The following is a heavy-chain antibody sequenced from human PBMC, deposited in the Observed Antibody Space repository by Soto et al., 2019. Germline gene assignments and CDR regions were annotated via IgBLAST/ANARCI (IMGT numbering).Heavy chain of an antibody. CDR2: FDPEDGET. J-gene: IGHJ6*02. CDR1: GYTLTELS. Sequence: GASVKVSCKVSGYTLTELSMHWVRQAPGKGLEWMGGFDPEDGETIYAQKFQGRVTMTEDTSTDTAYMELSSLRSEDTAVYYCAPAPLGSGPGTDYYGLDVWGQGTTVTVSS. V-gene: IGHV1-24*01. D-gene: IGHD3-10*01. CDR3: APAPLGSGPGTDYYGLDV.